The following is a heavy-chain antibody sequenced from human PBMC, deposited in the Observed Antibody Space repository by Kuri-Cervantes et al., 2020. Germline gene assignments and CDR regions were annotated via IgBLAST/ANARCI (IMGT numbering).Heavy chain of an antibody. CDR2: ISWNSGSI. Sequence: SLRPSCVASGFTFSSYSMNWVRQAPGKGLEWVSGISWNSGSIGYADSVKGRFTISRDNAKNSLYLQMNSLRAEDTALYYCAKFILGAFDIWGQGTMVTVSS. V-gene: IGHV3-9*01. J-gene: IGHJ3*02. CDR1: GFTFSSYS. CDR3: AKFILGAFDI. D-gene: IGHD3-16*02.